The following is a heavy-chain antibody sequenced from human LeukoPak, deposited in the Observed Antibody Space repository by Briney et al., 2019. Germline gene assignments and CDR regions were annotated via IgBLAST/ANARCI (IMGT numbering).Heavy chain of an antibody. J-gene: IGHJ4*02. CDR1: GFIFTNEW. CDR2: VKQDGSEK. V-gene: IGHV3-7*01. CDR3: SRVGPGGAGAFDY. D-gene: IGHD6-13*01. Sequence: GGSLTLFCAASGFIFTNEWMSWLRQAAGKGVEGVANVKQDGSEKDYVDSVKGRFTISRDNAKNLLYLQMNSLRTEDTAVYYCSRVGPGGAGAFDYWGQGTLVTVSS.